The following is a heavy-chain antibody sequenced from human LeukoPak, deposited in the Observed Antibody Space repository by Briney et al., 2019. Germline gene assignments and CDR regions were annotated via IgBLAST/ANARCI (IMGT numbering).Heavy chain of an antibody. CDR2: IYYSGST. J-gene: IGHJ6*02. D-gene: IGHD6-19*01. CDR1: GGSISSYH. Sequence: SETLSLTCTVSGGSISSYHWSWIRQPPGKGLEWIGYIYYSGSTNYNPSLKSRVTISVDTSKNQFSLKLSSVTAADTAVYYCARGSGWSYAYYYGMDVWGQGTTVTVSS. CDR3: ARGSGWSYAYYYGMDV. V-gene: IGHV4-59*01.